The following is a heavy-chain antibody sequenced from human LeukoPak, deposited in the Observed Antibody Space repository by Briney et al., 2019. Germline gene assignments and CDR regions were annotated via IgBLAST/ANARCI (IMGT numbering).Heavy chain of an antibody. CDR2: IFYNGNT. D-gene: IGHD6-6*01. Sequence: SETLSLICTVSGGSISSGGYFWTWIRQRPGKGLEWIGYIFYNGNTSHNPSLKSRVTISVDTSRNQFSLKLSSVTAADTAVYFCAGLYSSSSPSNAFDVWGQGTMVTVSS. CDR3: AGLYSSSSPSNAFDV. V-gene: IGHV4-31*03. CDR1: GGSISSGGYF. J-gene: IGHJ3*01.